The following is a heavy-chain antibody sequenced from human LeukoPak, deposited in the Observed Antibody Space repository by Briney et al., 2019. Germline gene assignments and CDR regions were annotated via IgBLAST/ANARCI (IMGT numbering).Heavy chain of an antibody. D-gene: IGHD4-17*01. V-gene: IGHV3-21*01. J-gene: IGHJ5*02. CDR1: GFTFSSYG. CDR2: ISSSSSYI. Sequence: GGSLRLSCAASGFTFSSYGMHWVRQAPGKGLEWVSSISSSSSYIYYADSVKGRFTISRDNAKNSLYLQMNSLRAEDTAVYYCARDFMTTVTTIAWGQGTLVTVSS. CDR3: ARDFMTTVTTIA.